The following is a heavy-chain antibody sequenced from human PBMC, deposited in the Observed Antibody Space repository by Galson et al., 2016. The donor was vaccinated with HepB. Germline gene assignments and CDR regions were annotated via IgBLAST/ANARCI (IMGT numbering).Heavy chain of an antibody. Sequence: SLRLSCAASGFTFRSYGMHWVRQAPGKGLEWVAVIWYDGSNKYYGDSVKGRFTISRDNSKNTLYLQMNSLGPEDTAVYCCAAYGTGHFDYWGQGTVVTVSS. J-gene: IGHJ4*02. V-gene: IGHV3-33*01. CDR1: GFTFRSYG. CDR3: AAYGTGHFDY. CDR2: IWYDGSNK. D-gene: IGHD4-17*01.